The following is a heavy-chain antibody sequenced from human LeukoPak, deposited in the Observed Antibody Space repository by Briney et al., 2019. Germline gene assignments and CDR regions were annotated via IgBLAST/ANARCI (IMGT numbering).Heavy chain of an antibody. CDR3: ARDLEYCGGDCYSGLGY. D-gene: IGHD2-21*02. CDR1: GGSFSGYY. V-gene: IGHV4-34*01. CDR2: INHSGST. Sequence: SETLSLTCAVYGGSFSGYYWSWIRQPPGKGLEWIGEINHSGSTNYNPSLKSRVTISVDTSKNQFSLKLSSVTAADTAVYYCARDLEYCGGDCYSGLGYWGQGTLVTVSS. J-gene: IGHJ4*02.